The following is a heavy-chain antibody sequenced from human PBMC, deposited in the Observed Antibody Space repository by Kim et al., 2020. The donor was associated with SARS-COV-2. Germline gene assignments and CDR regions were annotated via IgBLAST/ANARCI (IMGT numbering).Heavy chain of an antibody. J-gene: IGHJ4*02. CDR3: AREPSIAVAGPLVY. CDR2: INTNTGNP. D-gene: IGHD6-19*01. CDR1: GYTFTSYA. V-gene: IGHV7-4-1*02. Sequence: ASVKVSCKASGYTFTSYAMNWVRQAPGQGLEWMGWINTNTGNPTYAQGFTGRFVFSLDTSVSTAYLQISSLKAEDTAGYYCAREPSIAVAGPLVYWGQGTLVTVSS.